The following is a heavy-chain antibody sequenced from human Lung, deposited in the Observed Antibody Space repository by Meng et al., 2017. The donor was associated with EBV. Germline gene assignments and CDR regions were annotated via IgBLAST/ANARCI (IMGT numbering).Heavy chain of an antibody. D-gene: IGHD2-21*01. CDR2: VTGGSASI. CDR3: AKDLGFSGSLWYPYFDP. J-gene: IGHJ4*02. Sequence: EVQLVESGVGLVQRGGSVRRACVASGFPFSHYAMTWVRLAPGKGLEWVSTVTGGSASIYYADSVKGRFTVSRDESKNTLFLHMNTLRVEDTAIYYCAKDLGFSGSLWYPYFDPWGQGTLVTVSS. V-gene: IGHV3-23*04. CDR1: GFPFSHYA.